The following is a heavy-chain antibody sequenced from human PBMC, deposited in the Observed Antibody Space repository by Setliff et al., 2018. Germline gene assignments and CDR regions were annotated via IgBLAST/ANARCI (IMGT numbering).Heavy chain of an antibody. Sequence: GGSLRLSCAASGLTFSTYWMSWVRQAPGKGLEWVANINQDGSQKYYVGSVRGRFTICRDNAKSSLYLQMNSLRGEDTAMYYCARDDGILYDSSGYPDYWGQGTLVTVSS. CDR2: INQDGSQK. D-gene: IGHD3-22*01. CDR1: GLTFSTYW. J-gene: IGHJ4*02. V-gene: IGHV3-7*01. CDR3: ARDDGILYDSSGYPDY.